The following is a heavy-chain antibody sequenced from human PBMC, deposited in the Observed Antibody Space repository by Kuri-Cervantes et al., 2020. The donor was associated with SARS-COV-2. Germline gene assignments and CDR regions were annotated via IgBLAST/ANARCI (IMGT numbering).Heavy chain of an antibody. CDR3: ARVPYYDFWCDHPEGGWFDP. D-gene: IGHD3/OR15-3a*01. CDR2: ISDSGGSQ. J-gene: IGHJ5*02. V-gene: IGHV3-23*01. CDR1: GLTLSSIG. Sequence: GGSLRLSCAASGLTLSSIGMTWFRQAPGKGLEWVSAISDSGGSQFYADSVKGRFTISRDNSKNMVYLKMDSLRAGDTAVYYCARVPYYDFWCDHPEGGWFDPWGRGTLVTVSS.